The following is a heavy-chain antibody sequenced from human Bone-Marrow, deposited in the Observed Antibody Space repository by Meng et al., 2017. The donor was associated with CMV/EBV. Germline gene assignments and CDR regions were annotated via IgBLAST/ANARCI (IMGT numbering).Heavy chain of an antibody. V-gene: IGHV1-18*01. CDR1: GYTFTSYG. D-gene: IGHD2-21*01. CDR3: ASPAYCGGDCYRRDAFDI. J-gene: IGHJ3*02. Sequence: ASVKVSCKASGYTFTSYGISWVRQAPGQGLEWMGWISAYNGFTNYAQKIQERVTMTTDTSTSTAYMELRSLRSDDTAVYYCASPAYCGGDCYRRDAFDIWGQGTMVTVSS. CDR2: ISAYNGFT.